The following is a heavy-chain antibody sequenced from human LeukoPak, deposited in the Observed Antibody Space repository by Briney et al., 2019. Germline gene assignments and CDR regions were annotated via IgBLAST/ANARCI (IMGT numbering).Heavy chain of an antibody. V-gene: IGHV4-59*01. CDR1: GGSISSYY. CDR3: VTEAVTAAFDI. J-gene: IGHJ3*02. Sequence: SETLSLTCTVSGGSISSYYWSWIRQPPGKGLEWIGYIYYSGSTNYNPSLKSRVTISVDTSKNQFSLKLSSVTAADTAVYYCVTEAVTAAFDIWGQGTMVTVSS. CDR2: IYYSGST. D-gene: IGHD2-21*02.